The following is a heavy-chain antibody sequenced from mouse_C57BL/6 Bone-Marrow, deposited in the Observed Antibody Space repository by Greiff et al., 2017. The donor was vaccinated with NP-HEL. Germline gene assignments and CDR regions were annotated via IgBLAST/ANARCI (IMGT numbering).Heavy chain of an antibody. J-gene: IGHJ2*01. Sequence: VKLQQSGAELAKPGASVKLSCKASGYTFTSYWMHWVKQRPGRGLEWIGRIDPNSGGTKYNEKFKSKATLTVDKPSSTAYMQLSSLTSEDSAVYYCARGITTVVATDYWGQGTTLTVSS. CDR3: ARGITTVVATDY. CDR2: IDPNSGGT. V-gene: IGHV1-72*01. D-gene: IGHD1-1*01. CDR1: GYTFTSYW.